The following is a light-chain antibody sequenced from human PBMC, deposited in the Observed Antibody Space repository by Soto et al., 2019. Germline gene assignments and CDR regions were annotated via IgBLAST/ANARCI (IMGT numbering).Light chain of an antibody. J-gene: IGKJ5*01. V-gene: IGKV3-11*01. CDR1: QSVNSN. CDR2: DAS. Sequence: EIVLTQSPARLSFSPGEKNTPPRRARQSVNSNLAWYQHKPGQAPRLLIYDASNRATGIPARFSGSGSGTDFTLTVSSLEPEDFAVYYCQHGSDWPPFTFGQGTRLEIK. CDR3: QHGSDWPPFT.